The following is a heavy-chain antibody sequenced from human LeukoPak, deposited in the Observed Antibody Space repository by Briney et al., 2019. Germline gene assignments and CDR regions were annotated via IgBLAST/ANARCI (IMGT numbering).Heavy chain of an antibody. CDR2: IYYSGNT. CDR3: ACLTTADAFDI. J-gene: IGHJ3*02. Sequence: SETLSLTCTVSGDSISTSNSYWGWIRQPPGKGLEWIGSIYYSGNTYYNASLKSRVTISVDTSKSQFSLKLSSVTAADTAVYYCACLTTADAFDIWGQGTMVTVSS. D-gene: IGHD3-22*01. CDR1: GDSISTSNSY. V-gene: IGHV4-39*07.